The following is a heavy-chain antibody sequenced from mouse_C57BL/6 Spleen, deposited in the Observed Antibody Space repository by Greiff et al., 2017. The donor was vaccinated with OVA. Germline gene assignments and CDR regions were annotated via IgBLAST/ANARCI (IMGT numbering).Heavy chain of an antibody. CDR3: ARSHYDYDGFDY. J-gene: IGHJ2*01. V-gene: IGHV1-63*01. Sequence: VQLQESGAELVRPGTSVKMSCKASGYTFTNYWIGWAKQRPGHGLEWIGDIYPGGGYTNYNEKFKGKATLTADKSSSTAYMQFSSLTSEDSAIYYCARSHYDYDGFDYWGQGTTLTVSS. CDR1: GYTFTNYW. CDR2: IYPGGGYT. D-gene: IGHD2-4*01.